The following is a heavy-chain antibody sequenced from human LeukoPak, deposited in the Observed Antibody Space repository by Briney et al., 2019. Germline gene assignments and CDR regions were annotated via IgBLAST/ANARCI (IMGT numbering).Heavy chain of an antibody. Sequence: SETLSLTCAVYGGSFSGYYWSWIRQPPGKGLEWIGEINHSGSTNYNPSLTSRGTISVDTSKNKFSLKLRSVTAADKAVSYCAAGLIPTGYWGQGTLVTVSS. CDR3: AAGLIPTGY. CDR2: INHSGST. D-gene: IGHD1-1*01. V-gene: IGHV4-34*01. J-gene: IGHJ4*02. CDR1: GGSFSGYY.